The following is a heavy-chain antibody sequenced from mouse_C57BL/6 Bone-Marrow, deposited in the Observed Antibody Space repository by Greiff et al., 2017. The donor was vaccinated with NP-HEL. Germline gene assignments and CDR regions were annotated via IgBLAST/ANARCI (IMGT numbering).Heavy chain of an antibody. V-gene: IGHV14-1*01. CDR1: GFNIKAYN. J-gene: IGHJ3*01. Sequence: EVQLVESGAELVGPGASVKWSCQASGFNIKAYNRHWVKQGPERGRGGIGRIDPEDGDTEYAPKFQGKATMTADTSSNTAYLQLSSLTSEDTAVYYCTTDYYGSSSAWFAYWGQGTLVTVSA. CDR3: TTDYYGSSSAWFAY. D-gene: IGHD1-1*01. CDR2: IDPEDGDT.